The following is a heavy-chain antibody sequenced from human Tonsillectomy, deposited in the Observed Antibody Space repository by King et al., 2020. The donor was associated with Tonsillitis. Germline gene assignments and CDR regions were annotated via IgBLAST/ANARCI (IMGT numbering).Heavy chain of an antibody. J-gene: IGHJ6*03. D-gene: IGHD6-19*01. Sequence: VQLVESGGGVVQPGRSLRLSCAASGFTFSSYAMHWVRQAPGKGLEWVAVISYDGNNKYYADSVKGRFTISRDNSKNTLYLQMNSLRAEDTAVYYCAIDSVPPYYYYYDMYVWGKGTTVTVSS. V-gene: IGHV3-30-3*01. CDR2: ISYDGNNK. CDR1: GFTFSSYA. CDR3: AIDSVPPYYYYYDMYV.